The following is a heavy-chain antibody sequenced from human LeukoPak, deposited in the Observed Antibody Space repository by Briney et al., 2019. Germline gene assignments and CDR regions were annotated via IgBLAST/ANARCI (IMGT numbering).Heavy chain of an antibody. CDR2: IYYSGST. D-gene: IGHD3-3*01. V-gene: IGHV4-59*01. CDR1: GGSISSYY. Sequence: PSETLSLTCTVSGGSISSYYRSWIRQPPGKGLEWIGYIYYSGSTNYNPSLKSRVTISVDTSKNQFSLKLSSVTAADTAVYYCARGKRRGYYLSHFDYWGQGTLVTVSS. J-gene: IGHJ4*02. CDR3: ARGKRRGYYLSHFDY.